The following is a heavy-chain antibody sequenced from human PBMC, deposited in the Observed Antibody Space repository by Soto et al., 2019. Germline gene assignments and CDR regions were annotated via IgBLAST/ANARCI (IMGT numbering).Heavy chain of an antibody. CDR3: ARRGPVAGKTIFDH. D-gene: IGHD6-13*01. V-gene: IGHV4-59*08. CDR2: IYYSGST. Sequence: QVQLQESGPGLVKPSETLSLTCTVSGVSISGYYWTWIRQPPGKGLEWIGYIYYSGSTNYNPSLKSRVTLTVDPSKNQLSPKLSSVAAADPAVYYCARRGPVAGKTIFDHWGQGTQVTVSS. CDR1: GVSISGYY. J-gene: IGHJ4*02.